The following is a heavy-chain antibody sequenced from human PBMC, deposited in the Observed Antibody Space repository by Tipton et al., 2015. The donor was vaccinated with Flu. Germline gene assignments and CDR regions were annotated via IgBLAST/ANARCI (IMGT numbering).Heavy chain of an antibody. CDR1: GGSISSYY. D-gene: IGHD3-22*01. CDR2: VYDSGST. Sequence: TLSLTCIVSGGSISSYYWSWIRQTPGKGLEWIGHVYDSGSTDYSPSLKSRVTISVDTSKNQFSLKLSSVTAADTAVYYCARRSFSYYYDSSGYPNSLYYYMDVWGKGTTVTVSS. V-gene: IGHV4-59*08. CDR3: ARRSFSYYYDSSGYPNSLYYYMDV. J-gene: IGHJ6*03.